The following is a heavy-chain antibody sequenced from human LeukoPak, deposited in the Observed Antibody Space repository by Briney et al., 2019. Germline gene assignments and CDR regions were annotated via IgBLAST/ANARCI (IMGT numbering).Heavy chain of an antibody. V-gene: IGHV4-4*07. CDR2: IYTSGST. CDR3: ARSNIYKIAAAGINAFDI. D-gene: IGHD6-13*01. CDR1: AGSISSYY. J-gene: IGHJ3*02. Sequence: PSETLSLTCTVSAGSISSYYWSWIRHPARKGLEWIGRIYTSGSTNYNPSLKSRVTMSVDTSKNQFSLKLSSVTAADTAVYYCARSNIYKIAAAGINAFDIWGQGTMVTVSS.